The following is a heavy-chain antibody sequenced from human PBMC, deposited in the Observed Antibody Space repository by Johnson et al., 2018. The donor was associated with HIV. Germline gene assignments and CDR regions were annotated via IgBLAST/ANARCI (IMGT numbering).Heavy chain of an antibody. CDR3: ARVAPAHDAFDI. Sequence: QEQLVESGGGVVQPGGSLRLSCVASGFTFSSYGMHWVRQAPGKGLEWVAFIRYDGSNKYYADSVKGRFTISRDNSKNTLYLQMNSLRAEDTAVYYCARVAPAHDAFDIWGQGTMVTVSS. V-gene: IGHV3-30*02. CDR2: IRYDGSNK. J-gene: IGHJ3*02. CDR1: GFTFSSYG. D-gene: IGHD2-2*01.